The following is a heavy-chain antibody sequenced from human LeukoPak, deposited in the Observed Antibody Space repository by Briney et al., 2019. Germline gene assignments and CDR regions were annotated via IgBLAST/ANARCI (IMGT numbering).Heavy chain of an antibody. V-gene: IGHV1-69*13. Sequence: ASVKVSRKASGGTFSSYAISWVRQAPGQGLEWMGGIIPIFGTANYAQKFQGRVTITADESTSTAYMELSSLRSEDTAVYYCARGMAESCTLWWCGYFDYWGQGTLVTVSS. CDR1: GGTFSSYA. CDR2: IIPIFGTA. CDR3: ARGMAESCTLWWCGYFDY. D-gene: IGHD2-21*01. J-gene: IGHJ4*02.